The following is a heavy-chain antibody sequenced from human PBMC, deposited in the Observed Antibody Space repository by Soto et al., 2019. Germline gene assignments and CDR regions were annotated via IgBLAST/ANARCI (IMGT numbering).Heavy chain of an antibody. J-gene: IGHJ5*02. D-gene: IGHD4-17*01. CDR3: ARGAYDYGDYVLDSWFDP. Sequence: QVQLVQSGAEVKKPGSSVKVSCKASGGTFSSYAISWVRQAPGQGLEWMGGIIPIFGTANYAQKFQGRVTITADECTSTAYMELSSLRSEDTAVYYCARGAYDYGDYVLDSWFDPWGQGTLVTVSS. CDR2: IIPIFGTA. V-gene: IGHV1-69*12. CDR1: GGTFSSYA.